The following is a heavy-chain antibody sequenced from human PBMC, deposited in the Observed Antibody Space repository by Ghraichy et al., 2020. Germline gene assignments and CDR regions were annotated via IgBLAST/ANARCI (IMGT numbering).Heavy chain of an antibody. CDR1: GGSFSGYY. CDR3: ARGMVRGVGALGY. J-gene: IGHJ4*02. CDR2: INHSGST. D-gene: IGHD3-10*01. V-gene: IGHV4-34*01. Sequence: SETLSLTCAVYGGSFSGYYWSWIRQPPGKGLEWIGEINHSGSTNYNPSLKSRVTISVDTSKNQFSLKLSSVTAADTAVYYCARGMVRGVGALGYWGQGTLVNVSS.